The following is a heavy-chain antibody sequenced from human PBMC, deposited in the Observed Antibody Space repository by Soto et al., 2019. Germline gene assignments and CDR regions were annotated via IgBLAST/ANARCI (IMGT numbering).Heavy chain of an antibody. J-gene: IGHJ4*02. V-gene: IGHV3-30*18. CDR1: GFTFSSYG. Sequence: GGSLRLSCAASGFTFSSYGMHWVRQAPGKGLEWVAVISYDGSNKYYADSVKGRFTISRDNSKNTLYLQMNSLRAEDTAVYYCAKGGPYYYAHYWGRGTLVTVSS. CDR2: ISYDGSNK. D-gene: IGHD3-10*01. CDR3: AKGGPYYYAHY.